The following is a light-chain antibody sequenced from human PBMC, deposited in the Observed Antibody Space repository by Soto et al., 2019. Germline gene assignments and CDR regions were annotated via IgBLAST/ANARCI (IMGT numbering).Light chain of an antibody. CDR2: EVT. J-gene: IGLJ1*01. CDR3: CSYAGSYV. V-gene: IGLV2-11*01. CDR1: SSDVGGYNY. Sequence: QSALTQPRSVSGSPGQSVTISCTGTSSDVGGYNYVSWYQQHPGKAPKLMIYEVTKRPSGVPDRFSGSKSGNTASLTISGLQTEDEVDYYCCSYAGSYVFGTVTKVTVL.